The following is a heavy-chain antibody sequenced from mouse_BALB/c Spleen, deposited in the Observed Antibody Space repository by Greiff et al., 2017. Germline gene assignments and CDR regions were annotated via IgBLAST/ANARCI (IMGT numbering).Heavy chain of an antibody. Sequence: VQRVESGPGLVAPSQSLSITCTVSGFSLTSYGVHWVRQPPGKGLEWLGVIWAGGSTNYNSALMSRLSISKDNSKSQVFLKMNSLQTDDTAMYYCARAGNYGFAYWGQGTLVTVSA. CDR2: IWAGGST. CDR3: ARAGNYGFAY. D-gene: IGHD2-1*01. V-gene: IGHV2-9*02. J-gene: IGHJ3*01. CDR1: GFSLTSYG.